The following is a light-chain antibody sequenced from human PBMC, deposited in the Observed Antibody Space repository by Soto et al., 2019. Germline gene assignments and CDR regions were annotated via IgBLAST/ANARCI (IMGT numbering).Light chain of an antibody. CDR3: SSYAGSSNV. V-gene: IGLV2-8*01. Sequence: QSVLTQPPSVSGSPGQSVTISCTGTSSDIGGYNSVSWYQQHPGKAPKLMIYEVNKRPSGVPDRFSGSKSGNTASLTVSGLQAEDEADYYCSSYAGSSNVFGTGTKVTVL. J-gene: IGLJ1*01. CDR2: EVN. CDR1: SSDIGGYNS.